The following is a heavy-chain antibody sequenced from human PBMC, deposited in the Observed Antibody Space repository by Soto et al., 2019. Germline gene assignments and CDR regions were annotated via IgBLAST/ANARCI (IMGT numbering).Heavy chain of an antibody. CDR2: ISTSIDAT. V-gene: IGHV3-23*01. D-gene: IGHD6-6*01. CDR3: AKDRTAAARNFDY. J-gene: IGHJ4*02. Sequence: GGSLRLSCAASGFAFSNYAMHWVRQAPGKGLEWVSSISTSIDATYYVDSVKGRFTISRDDSKNTLYLQMNSLRAEDSAVYYCAKDRTAAARNFDYWGQGTQVTVSS. CDR1: GFAFSNYA.